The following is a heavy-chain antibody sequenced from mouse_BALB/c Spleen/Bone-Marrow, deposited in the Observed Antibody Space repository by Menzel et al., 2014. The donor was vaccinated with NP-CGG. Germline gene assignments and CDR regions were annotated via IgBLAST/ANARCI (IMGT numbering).Heavy chain of an antibody. J-gene: IGHJ4*01. CDR2: IYPGDGDT. D-gene: IGHD2-3*01. CDR1: GYAFSSSW. Sequence: VQLVESGPELVKPGASVKISCKASGYAFSSSWMNWVKRRPGQGLEWIGRIYPGDGDTKYNGKFKGKATLTADKSSSTAYMQLSSLTSVDSAVYFCARSDGYRDMDYWGQGTSVTVSS. CDR3: ARSDGYRDMDY. V-gene: IGHV1-82*01.